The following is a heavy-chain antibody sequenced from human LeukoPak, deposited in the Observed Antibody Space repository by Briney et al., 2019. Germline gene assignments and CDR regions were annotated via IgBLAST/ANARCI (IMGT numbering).Heavy chain of an antibody. D-gene: IGHD2-2*02. CDR1: GGSISSYY. V-gene: IGHV4-4*07. Sequence: PSETLSLTCAVSGGSISSYYWSWIRQPAGKGLEWIGRIYTSGSTNYNPSLKSRVTISVDTSKNQFSLKLSSVTAADTAVYYCAGTTAVGYCSSTSCYKRPFDYWGQGTLVTVSS. J-gene: IGHJ4*02. CDR3: AGTTAVGYCSSTSCYKRPFDY. CDR2: IYTSGST.